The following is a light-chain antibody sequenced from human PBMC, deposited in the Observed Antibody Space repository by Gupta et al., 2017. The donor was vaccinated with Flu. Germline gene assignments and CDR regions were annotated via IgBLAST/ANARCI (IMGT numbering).Light chain of an antibody. CDR2: RNT. J-gene: IGLJ3*02. V-gene: IGLV1-47*01. Sequence: QSVLTQPPSASGTPGQRVTISCSGSSSNIGTNYVFWYQQFPGTAPKLLIYRNTQRPSGVPDRFSGSKSGTSASLAISGLRSEDEADHYCGAWDDSLSGRVFGGGTKLTVL. CDR3: GAWDDSLSGRV. CDR1: SSNIGTNY.